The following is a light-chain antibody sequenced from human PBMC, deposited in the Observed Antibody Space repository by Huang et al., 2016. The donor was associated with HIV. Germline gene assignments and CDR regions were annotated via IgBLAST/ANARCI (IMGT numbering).Light chain of an antibody. Sequence: EIVLTQSPATLSLSPGERATLSCRASQNVTDSLAWFRQHPGQAPSLLIYRAANRATGTPARCSGRGSGTDFTLTISSLEPEDFAIYYCQERIHWPRLTFGGGTKVEIK. CDR2: RAA. V-gene: IGKV3-11*01. CDR3: QERIHWPRLT. J-gene: IGKJ4*01. CDR1: QNVTDS.